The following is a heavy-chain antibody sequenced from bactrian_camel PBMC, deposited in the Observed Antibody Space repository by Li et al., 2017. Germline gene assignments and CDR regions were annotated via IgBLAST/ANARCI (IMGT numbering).Heavy chain of an antibody. D-gene: IGHD4*01. Sequence: QVQLVESGGGSVQTGGSLTLSGQASELAYGSYCLGWFRTAPGQEACEAVAVIGGTGLKTYATSVKGRFTISKDNAKNTLYLQMDSLNPEDIAIYYCAAGNPVGDFCDNSTPPERFSYWGQGTQVTVS. J-gene: IGHJ4*01. V-gene: IGHV3S65*01. CDR2: IGGTGLKT. CDR3: AAGNPVGDFCDNSTPPERFSY. CDR1: ELAYGSYC.